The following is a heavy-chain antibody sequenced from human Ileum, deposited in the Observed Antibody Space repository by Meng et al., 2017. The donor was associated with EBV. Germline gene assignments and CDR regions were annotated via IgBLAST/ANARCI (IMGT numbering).Heavy chain of an antibody. CDR3: ARNVPGTSAYYD. Sequence: ALLQDAGPGSVKPSDPLSLPCAVSGYSLSSTNWWGWIRQPPGKGLEWIGYIYYSGSTSYNPSLKSRVTMSVDTSKNQFSLNLNSVTAVDTAVYYCARNVPGTSAYYDWGQGTLVTVSS. V-gene: IGHV4-28*01. CDR2: IYYSGST. CDR1: GYSLSSTNW. D-gene: IGHD3-22*01. J-gene: IGHJ4*02.